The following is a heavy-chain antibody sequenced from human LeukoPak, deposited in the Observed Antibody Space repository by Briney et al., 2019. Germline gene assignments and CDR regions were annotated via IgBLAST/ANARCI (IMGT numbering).Heavy chain of an antibody. J-gene: IGHJ4*02. CDR2: IFYSGST. CDR1: GGSISSGGYY. Sequence: PSETLSLTCTVSGGSISSGGYYWSWIRQHPGKGLEWIGYIFYSGSTYYNPSLESRVTISVDTSKNQFSLKLSSVTAADTAVYYCARAMIKGEYYFDYWGQGTLVTVSS. V-gene: IGHV4-31*03. CDR3: ARAMIKGEYYFDY. D-gene: IGHD3-16*01.